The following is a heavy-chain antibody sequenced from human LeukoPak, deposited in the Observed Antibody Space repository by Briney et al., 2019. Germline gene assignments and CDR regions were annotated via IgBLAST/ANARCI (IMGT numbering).Heavy chain of an antibody. CDR3: AKDFAWY. Sequence: PGRSLRLSCAASGFTFSSYGMHWVRQAPGKGLEWVAVISYDGSNKYYADSVKGRFTISRDNSKNTLYLQMNSLRAEDTAVYYCAKDFAWYWGQGTLSPSPQ. CDR2: ISYDGSNK. D-gene: IGHD3-3*01. V-gene: IGHV3-30*18. CDR1: GFTFSSYG. J-gene: IGHJ4*02.